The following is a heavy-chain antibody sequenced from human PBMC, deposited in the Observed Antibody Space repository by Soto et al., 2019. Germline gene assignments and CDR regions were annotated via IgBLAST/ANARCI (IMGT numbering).Heavy chain of an antibody. V-gene: IGHV4-30-4*01. CDR2: IYYSGST. J-gene: IGHJ6*02. CDR3: ARGIRVPHYYDGMDV. Sequence: PSETLSLTCTLSGGSISSGDYYWRWIRQPPGKGLEWIGYIYYSGSTYYNPSLKSRVTISVDTSKNQFSLKLSSVTAADTAVDDGARGIRVPHYYDGMDVWGQGTTVT. CDR1: GGSISSGDYY. D-gene: IGHD2-2*01.